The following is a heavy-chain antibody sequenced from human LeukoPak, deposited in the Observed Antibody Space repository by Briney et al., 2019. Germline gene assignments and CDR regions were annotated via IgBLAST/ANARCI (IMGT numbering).Heavy chain of an antibody. CDR1: GGSISSSSYY. CDR2: IYYSGST. J-gene: IGHJ1*01. CDR3: ARRRYYDATGYLD. D-gene: IGHD3-22*01. Sequence: PSETLPLTCTISGGSISSSSYYWDWIRQYPGKGLEWLGTIYYSGSTYYNASLKSRLFISVDTSNNQFSLRLSFVTAADTAVYYCARRRYYDATGYLDWGQGTLITVSS. V-gene: IGHV4-39*01.